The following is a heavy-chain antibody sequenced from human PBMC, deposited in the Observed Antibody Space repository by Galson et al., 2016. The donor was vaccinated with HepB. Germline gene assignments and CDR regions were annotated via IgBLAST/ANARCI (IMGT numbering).Heavy chain of an antibody. V-gene: IGHV3-53*01. J-gene: IGHJ4*02. CDR3: ARDSGSVSFDY. CDR1: GFSVSSNY. CDR2: IFSAGTT. D-gene: IGHD1-26*01. Sequence: LRLSCAASGFSVSSNYLSWVRQAPGKGLEWASVIFSAGTTYYADSVKGRFTISRDNSKNTLYLQMNSLRAEDTAVYYCARDSGSVSFDYWGQGTLVTVSS.